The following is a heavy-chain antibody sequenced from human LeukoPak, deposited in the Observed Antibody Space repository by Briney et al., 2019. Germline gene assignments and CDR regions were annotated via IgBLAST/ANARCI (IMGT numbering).Heavy chain of an antibody. D-gene: IGHD2-15*01. CDR2: IYSGGST. CDR3: GGNCSQGVVGGGFDY. J-gene: IGHJ4*02. CDR1: GFTVSSNY. V-gene: IGHV3-53*05. Sequence: GGSLRLSCAASGFTVSSNYMSWVRQAPGKGLEWVSVIYSGGSTYYADSVKGRFTISRDNSKNTLYLQMNGLRAEDTAVYHCGGNCSQGVVGGGFDYWGQGPLVTVSS.